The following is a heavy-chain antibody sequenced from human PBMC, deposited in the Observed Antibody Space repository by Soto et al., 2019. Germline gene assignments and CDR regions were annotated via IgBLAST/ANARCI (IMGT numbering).Heavy chain of an antibody. CDR2: IIPILGIA. CDR3: ARDQGYCSGGSCSPVFDY. D-gene: IGHD2-15*01. CDR1: GGTFSSYT. Sequence: QVQLVQSGAEVKKPGSSVKVSCKASGGTFSSYTISWVRQAPGQGLEWMGRIIPILGIANYAQKFQGRVTITADKSTSTAYMELSSLRSEDTAVYYCARDQGYCSGGSCSPVFDYWGQGTLVTVSS. V-gene: IGHV1-69*08. J-gene: IGHJ4*02.